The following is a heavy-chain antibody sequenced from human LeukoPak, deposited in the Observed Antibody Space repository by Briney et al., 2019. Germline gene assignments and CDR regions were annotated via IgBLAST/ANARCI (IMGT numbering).Heavy chain of an antibody. D-gene: IGHD1-26*01. CDR1: GYTFTGYW. CDR3: ARVWWEGDALDI. J-gene: IGHJ3*02. Sequence: ASVKLSCKAFGYTFTGYWMHWVRQAPGQGPEWMGVISPSGGSTIYAQKFKGRVTLARDMSTSTDYLELSSLRSEDTAVYYCARVWWEGDALDIWGQGTMVTVSS. V-gene: IGHV1-46*01. CDR2: ISPSGGST.